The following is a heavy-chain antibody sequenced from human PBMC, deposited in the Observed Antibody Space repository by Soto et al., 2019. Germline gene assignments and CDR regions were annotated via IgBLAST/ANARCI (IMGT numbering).Heavy chain of an antibody. D-gene: IGHD2-8*01. CDR1: GGTFSSYA. CDR3: ARSYCTNGVCYKSYYYGMDV. CDR2: IIPIFGTA. V-gene: IGHV1-69*13. Sequence: SVKVSCKASGGTFSSYAISWVRQAPGQGLEWMGGIIPIFGTANYAQKFQGRVTITADESTSTAYMELSSLRSEDTAVYYCARSYCTNGVCYKSYYYGMDVWGQGXTVTVYS. J-gene: IGHJ6*02.